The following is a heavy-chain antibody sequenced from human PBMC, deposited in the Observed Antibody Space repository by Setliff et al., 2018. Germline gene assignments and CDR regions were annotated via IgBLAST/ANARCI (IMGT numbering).Heavy chain of an antibody. Sequence: SETLSLTCAVYGGSFSGYYWSWIRQPAGKGLEWIGRIYTSGSTNYNPSLKSRVTISVDTSKNQFSLKLSSVTAADTAVYYCARSIGLWFVDWGQGTLVTVPQ. V-gene: IGHV4-59*10. J-gene: IGHJ1*01. CDR2: IYTSGST. CDR3: ARSIGLWFVD. CDR1: GGSFSGYY. D-gene: IGHD5-18*01.